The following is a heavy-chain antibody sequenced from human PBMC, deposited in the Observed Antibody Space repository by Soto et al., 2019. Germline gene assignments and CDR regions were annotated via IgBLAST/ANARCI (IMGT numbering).Heavy chain of an antibody. CDR3: ARRPYGDYGDYFDY. D-gene: IGHD4-17*01. J-gene: IGHJ4*02. Sequence: EVLLVESGGGLVQPGGSLRLSCAASGFTFSSFWMSWVRQAPGKGLEWVANIRQDGNEKYYVDSVKGRFTISRDNAKNSLYLQMNSLRAEDTAVYYCARRPYGDYGDYFDYWGQGTLVTVSS. CDR1: GFTFSSFW. V-gene: IGHV3-7*01. CDR2: IRQDGNEK.